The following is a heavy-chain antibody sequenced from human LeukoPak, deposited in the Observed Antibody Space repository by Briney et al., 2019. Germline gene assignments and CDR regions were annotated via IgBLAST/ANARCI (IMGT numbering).Heavy chain of an antibody. CDR3: AKGGSYPSDYYYYYMDV. CDR1: GFTFSSYA. J-gene: IGHJ6*03. CDR2: ISGSGGST. D-gene: IGHD1-26*01. Sequence: PGGSLRLSCAASGFTFSSYAMSWVRQAPGKGLEWVSAISGSGGSTYYADSVKGRFTISRDSSKNTLYLQMNSLRAEDTAVYYCAKGGSYPSDYYYYYMDVWGKGTTVTVSS. V-gene: IGHV3-23*01.